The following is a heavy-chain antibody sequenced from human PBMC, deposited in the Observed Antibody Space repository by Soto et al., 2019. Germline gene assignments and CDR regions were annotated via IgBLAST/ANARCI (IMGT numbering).Heavy chain of an antibody. Sequence: QLVQSGDEVKKPGASVKVSFRASGYIFNSVGISWLRQVPGQGLEWMGWVSTYSEHTKSVQKFQDRVTLTADTSTSTVHIELRSLRSADTAVYYCARDLKWNKVLGFDSCGQGTLVTVSS. CDR3: ARDLKWNKVLGFDS. D-gene: IGHD1-20*01. CDR2: VSTYSEHT. V-gene: IGHV1-18*04. CDR1: GYIFNSVG. J-gene: IGHJ4*02.